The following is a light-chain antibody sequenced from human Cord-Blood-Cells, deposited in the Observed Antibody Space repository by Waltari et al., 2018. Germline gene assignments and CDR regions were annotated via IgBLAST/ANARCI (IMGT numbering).Light chain of an antibody. V-gene: IGLV2-14*01. CDR3: SSDTSSSTWV. CDR2: EVS. J-gene: IGLJ3*02. CDR1: SSDVGGYNY. Sequence: QSALTQPASVSGSPGQSITISCTGTSSDVGGYNYVSWYQQHPGKAPKLMIYEVSNRFSGSKSGNTASLTISGLQAEDEADYYCSSDTSSSTWVFGGGTKLTVL.